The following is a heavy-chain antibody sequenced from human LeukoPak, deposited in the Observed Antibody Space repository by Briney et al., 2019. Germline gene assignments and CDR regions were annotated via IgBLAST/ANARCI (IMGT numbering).Heavy chain of an antibody. CDR2: INPNSGGT. CDR3: ARNKEGKSLDY. J-gene: IGHJ4*02. CDR1: GYTFTGYY. Sequence: EASVKVSCKASGYTFTGYYMHWVRQDPGQGLEGMGWINPNSGGTNYAQKFQGRVTMTRDTSISTAYMELSRLRSDDTAVYYCARNKEGKSLDYWGQGTLVTVSS. V-gene: IGHV1-2*02.